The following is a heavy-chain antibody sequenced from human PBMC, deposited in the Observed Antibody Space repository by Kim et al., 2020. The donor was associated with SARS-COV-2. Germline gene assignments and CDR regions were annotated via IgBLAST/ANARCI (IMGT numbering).Heavy chain of an antibody. V-gene: IGHV3-23*01. J-gene: IGHJ1*01. Sequence: GGSLRLSCAASGFTFSSYAMSWVRQAPGKGLEWVSAISGSGGSTYYADSVKGRFTISRDNSKNTLYLQMNSLRAEDTAVYYCAKDRRTGIAAAVEYFQHWGQGTLVTVPS. CDR1: GFTFSSYA. CDR3: AKDRRTGIAAAVEYFQH. D-gene: IGHD6-13*01. CDR2: ISGSGGST.